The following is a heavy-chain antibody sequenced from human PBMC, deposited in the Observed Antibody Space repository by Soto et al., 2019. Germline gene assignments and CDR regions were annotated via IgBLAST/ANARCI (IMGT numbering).Heavy chain of an antibody. CDR1: GFTFDDYA. Sequence: EVQLVESGGGLVQPGRSLRLSCVASGFTFDDYAMNWVRQGPGKGLEWVSGISWNSGSIAYAESVKGRFTISSDNAKNSLYLQMNSLRVEDTAFYYCAKDIGVGGADIFDFRGRGTLVTVSS. CDR3: AKDIGVGGADIFDF. J-gene: IGHJ4*02. V-gene: IGHV3-9*01. D-gene: IGHD1-26*01. CDR2: ISWNSGSI.